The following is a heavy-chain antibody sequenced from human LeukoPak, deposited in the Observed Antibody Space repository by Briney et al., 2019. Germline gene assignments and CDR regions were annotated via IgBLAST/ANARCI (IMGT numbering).Heavy chain of an antibody. CDR3: ASQTDYSGHHFYYYYMDV. V-gene: IGHV1-69*05. CDR2: IIPIFGTA. J-gene: IGHJ6*03. CDR1: GGTFSSYA. Sequence: SVKVSCKASGGTFSSYAISWVRQAPGQGLEWMGGIIPIFGTANYAQKFQGRVTITTDESTSTAYMELSSLRSEDTAVYYCASQTDYSGHHFYYYYMDVWGKGTTVTVSS. D-gene: IGHD5-12*01.